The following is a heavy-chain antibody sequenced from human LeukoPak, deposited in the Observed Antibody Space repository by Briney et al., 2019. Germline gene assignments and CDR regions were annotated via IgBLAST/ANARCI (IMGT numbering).Heavy chain of an antibody. CDR1: GFTFSNAW. CDR3: TTDSYGDYLHPANDAFDI. J-gene: IGHJ3*02. Sequence: GGSLRLSCAASGFTFSNAWMSWVRQAPGKGLEWVGRIKGKTDGGTTDYAAPVKGRFTISRDDSKNTLYLQMNSLKTEDTAVYYCTTDSYGDYLHPANDAFDIWGQGTMVTVSS. D-gene: IGHD4-17*01. V-gene: IGHV3-15*01. CDR2: IKGKTDGGTT.